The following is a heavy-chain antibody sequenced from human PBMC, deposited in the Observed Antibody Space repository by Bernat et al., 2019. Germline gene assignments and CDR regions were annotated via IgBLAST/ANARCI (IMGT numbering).Heavy chain of an antibody. CDR2: ISGSGGST. V-gene: IGHV3-23*01. CDR3: ARTFRLRYFDSAGAFDI. CDR1: GFTFSSYA. Sequence: EVQLLESGGGLVQPGGSLRLSCAASGFTFSSYAMSWVRQAPGKGLEWVSAISGSGGSTYYADSVKGRFTISRDNSKNTLYLQMNSLRAEDTAVYYCARTFRLRYFDSAGAFDIWGQGTMVTVSS. D-gene: IGHD3-9*01. J-gene: IGHJ3*02.